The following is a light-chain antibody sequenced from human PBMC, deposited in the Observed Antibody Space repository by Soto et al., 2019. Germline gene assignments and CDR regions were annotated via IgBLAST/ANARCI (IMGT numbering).Light chain of an antibody. CDR1: SSDVGGYNY. Sequence: QSVLTQPPSASGSPGQSVTISCTGTSSDVGGYNYVSWYQQHPGKAPKLMIYEVSKRPSGVPDRFSGSKSGNTASLTVSGLQAEDEADYYCSSYAGSTKTVFGGGTKLTVL. V-gene: IGLV2-8*01. CDR3: SSYAGSTKTV. J-gene: IGLJ2*01. CDR2: EVS.